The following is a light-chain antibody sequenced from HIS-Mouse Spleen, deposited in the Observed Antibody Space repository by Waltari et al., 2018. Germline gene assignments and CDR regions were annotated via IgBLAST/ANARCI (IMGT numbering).Light chain of an antibody. CDR1: SRDVGSYNL. J-gene: IGLJ2*01. V-gene: IGLV2-23*01. CDR2: EGS. CDR3: CSYAGSSTLV. Sequence: QSALTQPASVSGSPGQSIPISCPGTSRDVGSYNLVSWYQQHPGKASKLMIYEGSKRPSGVSNRFSGSKSGNTASLTISGLQAEDEADYYCCSYAGSSTLVFGGGTKLTVL.